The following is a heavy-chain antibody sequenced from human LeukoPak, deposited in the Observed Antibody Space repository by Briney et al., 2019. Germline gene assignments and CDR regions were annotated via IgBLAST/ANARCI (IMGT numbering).Heavy chain of an antibody. Sequence: SETLSLTCTVSGGSISSSSYYWGWIRQPPGTGLEWIGSIYYSGSTYYNPSLKSRVTISVDTSKNQFSLKLSSVTAADTAVYYCARLDDSSGYYFDYWGQGTLVTVSS. CDR3: ARLDDSSGYYFDY. J-gene: IGHJ4*02. V-gene: IGHV4-39*01. CDR2: IYYSGST. CDR1: GGSISSSSYY. D-gene: IGHD3-22*01.